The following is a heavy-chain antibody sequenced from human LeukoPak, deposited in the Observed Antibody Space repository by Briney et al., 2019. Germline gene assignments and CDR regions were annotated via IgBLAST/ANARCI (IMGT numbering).Heavy chain of an antibody. V-gene: IGHV7-4-1*02. CDR3: ARDRIQLWFRDFDY. CDR2: INTNTGNP. D-gene: IGHD5-18*01. CDR1: GYTFTSYA. Sequence: GASVKVSCRASGYTFTSYAMNWVRQAPGPGLEWMGWINTNTGNPTYAQGFTGRFVFSLDTSVSTAYLQISSLKAEDTAVYYCARDRIQLWFRDFDYWGQGTLVTVSS. J-gene: IGHJ4*02.